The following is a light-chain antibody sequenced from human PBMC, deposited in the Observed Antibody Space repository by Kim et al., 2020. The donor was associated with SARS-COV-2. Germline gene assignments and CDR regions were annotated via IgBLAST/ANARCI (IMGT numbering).Light chain of an antibody. Sequence: QSVLTQPPSVSAAPGQKVTISCSGSSSNIGNNYVSWYQQLPGTAPKLLIYDNNKRPSGIPDRFSGSKSGTSATLGITGLQTGDEANYYCGTWDSSLSAGVFGGGPQLTAL. CDR3: GTWDSSLSAGV. CDR2: DNN. CDR1: SSNIGNNY. J-gene: IGLJ2*01. V-gene: IGLV1-51*01.